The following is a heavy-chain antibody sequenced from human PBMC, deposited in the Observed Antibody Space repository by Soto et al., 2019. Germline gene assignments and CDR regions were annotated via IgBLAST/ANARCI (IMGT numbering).Heavy chain of an antibody. CDR3: ARGRDGYNFEAFDI. Sequence: QVQLVQSGAEVKKPGSSVKVSSKASGGTFSSYAINWVRQAPGQGLEWMGGIIPMFGTANYAQKLQGRVTITADESTSTAYMELSSLRSDDTAVYYCARGRDGYNFEAFDIWGQGTMVTVSS. CDR1: GGTFSSYA. V-gene: IGHV1-69*01. J-gene: IGHJ3*02. D-gene: IGHD5-12*01. CDR2: IIPMFGTA.